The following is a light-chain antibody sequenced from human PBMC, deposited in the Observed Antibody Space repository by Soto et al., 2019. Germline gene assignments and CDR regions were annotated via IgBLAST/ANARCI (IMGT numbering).Light chain of an antibody. Sequence: QSVLTQPASVSRSPGQSITISCTGTSSDVGGYNYVSWYQQHPGKAPKLMIYDVSNRPSGVSNRFSGSKSGNTASLTISGLQAEDEADYYCSSYTSSSISYVFGTGTKVTVL. CDR3: SSYTSSSISYV. V-gene: IGLV2-14*01. J-gene: IGLJ1*01. CDR1: SSDVGGYNY. CDR2: DVS.